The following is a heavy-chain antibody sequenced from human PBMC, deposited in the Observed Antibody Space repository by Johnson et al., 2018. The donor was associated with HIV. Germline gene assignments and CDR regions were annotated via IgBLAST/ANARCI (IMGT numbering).Heavy chain of an antibody. Sequence: QVLLVESGGGLVQPGGSLRLSCAASGFTFSSYGMHWVRQAPGKGLEWVAVISYDGSNKYYADSVKGRFTISRDNSKNTLYLQMNSLRAEDTAVYYCARESRDGPNLRAFDIWGQGTTVIVSS. CDR2: ISYDGSNK. CDR1: GFTFSSYG. J-gene: IGHJ3*02. D-gene: IGHD5-24*01. CDR3: ARESRDGPNLRAFDI. V-gene: IGHV3-30*03.